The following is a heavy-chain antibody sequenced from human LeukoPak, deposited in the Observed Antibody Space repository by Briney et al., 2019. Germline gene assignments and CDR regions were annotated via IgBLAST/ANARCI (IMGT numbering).Heavy chain of an antibody. J-gene: IGHJ4*02. CDR3: ARGGALGYCSGGSCYPPGMKY. D-gene: IGHD2-15*01. V-gene: IGHV4-59*12. CDR2: ISYSGDT. CDR1: GGSISGYY. Sequence: SETLSLTCTVSGGSISGYYWSWIRQPPGKGLEWIGYISYSGDTNYNPSLRSRVIMSVDTSKSQFSLKLSSVTAADTAVYYCARGGALGYCSGGSCYPPGMKYWGQGTLVTVSS.